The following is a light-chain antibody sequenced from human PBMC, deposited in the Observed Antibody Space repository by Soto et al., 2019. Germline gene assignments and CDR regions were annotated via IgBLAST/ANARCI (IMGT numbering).Light chain of an antibody. Sequence: EIVLTQSPGTLSLSPGERATLSCRASQSVSSVYLAWYQQKPGQAPRLLIHGASTRATGIPDRFSGTGSGTDFTLTISRLEPEDVAVYFCQQCRGSRTFGQGTKVEIK. CDR2: GAS. J-gene: IGKJ1*01. CDR3: QQCRGSRT. CDR1: QSVSSVY. V-gene: IGKV3-20*01.